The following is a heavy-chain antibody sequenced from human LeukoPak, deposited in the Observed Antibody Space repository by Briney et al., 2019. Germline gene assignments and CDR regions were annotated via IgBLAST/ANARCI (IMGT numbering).Heavy chain of an antibody. Sequence: GGSLRLSCAASGFTFDDYGMTWVRQVPGKGLEWIAEINWIGDTTRYGDSVKGRFTISRDNAKNSLDLQINSLRVEVTAFYYCATNPPGRTYLQDWGQGTLVTVSS. CDR1: GFTFDDYG. CDR3: ATNPPGRTYLQD. V-gene: IGHV3-20*04. CDR2: INWIGDTT. D-gene: IGHD1-1*01. J-gene: IGHJ1*01.